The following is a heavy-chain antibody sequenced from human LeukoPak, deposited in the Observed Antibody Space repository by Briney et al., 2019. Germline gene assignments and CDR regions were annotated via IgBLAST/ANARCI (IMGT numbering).Heavy chain of an antibody. CDR3: ANGERGVRRGGYYGMDV. Sequence: ASVKVSCKASGYTFTSYGITWVRQAPGQGLAWMGWISAYNGNTNYAQKVQGRVTMTTDTSTSTAYMELRSLRSDDTAVYYCANGERGVRRGGYYGMDVWGQGTTVTVSS. D-gene: IGHD3-10*01. CDR2: ISAYNGNT. V-gene: IGHV1-18*01. CDR1: GYTFTSYG. J-gene: IGHJ6*02.